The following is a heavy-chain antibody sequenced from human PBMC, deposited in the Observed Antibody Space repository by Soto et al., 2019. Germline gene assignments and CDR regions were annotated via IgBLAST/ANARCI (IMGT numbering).Heavy chain of an antibody. CDR1: GFTFSDPW. CDR3: AAGITGNTGGMDF. D-gene: IGHD1-20*01. CDR2: ILSEVHGGTT. J-gene: IGHJ6*02. V-gene: IGHV3-15*07. Sequence: EVQLVESGGGLVTPGGSLRLSCVGSGFTFSDPWMNWVRQAPGKGLEWVGRILSEVHGGTTDYAAPVRGRFTISRDESKSTLCVKMNSLRSEDTDVYYCAAGITGNTGGMDFWVQGTTVTVSS.